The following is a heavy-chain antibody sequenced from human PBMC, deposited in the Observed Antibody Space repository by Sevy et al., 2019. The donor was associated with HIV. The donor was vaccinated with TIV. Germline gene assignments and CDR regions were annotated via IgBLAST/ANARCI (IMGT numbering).Heavy chain of an antibody. CDR1: GFSFHEYA. D-gene: IGHD3-22*01. V-gene: IGHV3-9*01. CDR2: ISWNSGSI. Sequence: GGSLRLSCAASGFSFHEYAMHWVRQAPGKGLEWVSGISWNSGSIGYADSVKGRFTISRDNAKNSLYLQMNSLRAEDTALYYCAKAAEDFDYDSSGSDAFDIWGQGTMVTVSS. CDR3: AKAAEDFDYDSSGSDAFDI. J-gene: IGHJ3*02.